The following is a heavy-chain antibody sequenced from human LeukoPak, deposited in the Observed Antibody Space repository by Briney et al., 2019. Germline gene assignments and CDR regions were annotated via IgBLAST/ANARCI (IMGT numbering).Heavy chain of an antibody. CDR1: GFTFSGSA. CDR3: TRFGVAAGGRDY. D-gene: IGHD6-13*01. J-gene: IGHJ4*02. V-gene: IGHV3-73*01. Sequence: GGSLGLSCAASGFTFSGSAMHWVRQASGKGLEWVGRIRSKANSYATAYAASVKGRFTISRDDSKNTAYLQMNSLKTEDTAVYYCTRFGVAAGGRDYWGQGTLVTVSS. CDR2: IRSKANSYAT.